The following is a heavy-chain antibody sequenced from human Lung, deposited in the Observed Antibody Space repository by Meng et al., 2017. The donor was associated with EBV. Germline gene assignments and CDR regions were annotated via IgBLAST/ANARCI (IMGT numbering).Heavy chain of an antibody. CDR3: AREYSSSSGLPGP. J-gene: IGHJ5*02. CDR1: GGSIRFGDYY. CDR2: IYDSGST. D-gene: IGHD6-6*01. V-gene: IGHV4-30-4*08. Sequence: VQLQEPGPGLVTLSQTLSFTCTVSGGSIRFGDYYWSWIRQPPGKGLEWIGYIYDSGSTSYNPSLMSRVTISVDTSRNQFSLKLTSVTAADTAVYYCAREYSSSSGLPGPWGQGTLVTVSS.